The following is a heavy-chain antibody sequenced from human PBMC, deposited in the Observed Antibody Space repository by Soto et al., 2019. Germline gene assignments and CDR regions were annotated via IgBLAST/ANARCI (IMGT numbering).Heavy chain of an antibody. V-gene: IGHV4-31*03. CDR2: VYYSGGT. J-gene: IGHJ4*02. Sequence: QVQLQESGPGLVKSSQTLSLTCSVSGGSISSGGYYWSWIRQLPGKGLEWIGYVYYSGGTHYNPSLQSRVTVSVDTSRNQFSLKLTSVTAADTAVYYCARDSAWYYFDSWGRGTLVTVSS. CDR1: GGSISSGGYY. D-gene: IGHD6-19*01. CDR3: ARDSAWYYFDS.